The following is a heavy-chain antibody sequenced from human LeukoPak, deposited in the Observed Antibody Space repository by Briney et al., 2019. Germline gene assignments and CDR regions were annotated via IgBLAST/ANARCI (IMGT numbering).Heavy chain of an antibody. CDR1: GGSIINYY. J-gene: IGHJ6*02. V-gene: IGHV4-59*01. D-gene: IGHD2-2*01. CDR2: IYHNGGT. Sequence: PSETLSLTCTVSGGSIINYYWTWIRQPPGKGLEWIGSIYHNGGTNYNPSLESRVTMSVDTSKNQFFLKMTSVTAADTAVYYCARLPIVVVPAANRYYYYGMDVWGQGTTVTVSS. CDR3: ARLPIVVVPAANRYYYYGMDV.